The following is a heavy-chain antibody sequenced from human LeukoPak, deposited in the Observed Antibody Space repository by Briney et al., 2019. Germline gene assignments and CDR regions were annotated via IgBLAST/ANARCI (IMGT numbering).Heavy chain of an antibody. V-gene: IGHV4-34*01. Sequence: KTSETLSLTCAVYGGSFSGYYWSWIRQPPGKGLEWIGEINHSGSTNYNPSLKSRVTISVDTSKNQFSLKLSSVTAADTAVYYCARRRYYYDSSGQRKKQYYFDYWGQGTLVTVSS. CDR1: GGSFSGYY. J-gene: IGHJ4*02. CDR2: INHSGST. CDR3: ARRRYYYDSSGQRKKQYYFDY. D-gene: IGHD3-22*01.